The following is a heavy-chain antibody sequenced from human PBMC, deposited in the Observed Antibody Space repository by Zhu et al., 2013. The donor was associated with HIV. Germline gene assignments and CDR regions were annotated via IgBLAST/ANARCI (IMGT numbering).Heavy chain of an antibody. D-gene: IGHD3-3*02. CDR2: INPSGGST. CDR3: ARAGSCSTSTCIYYYYYYYMDV. CDR1: RFTLTNYH. Sequence: QVQLVQSGAEVKKPGASVTISCKALRFTLTNYHLHWVRQAPGQRPEWIGMINPSGGSTSYARRFKDRVTMTRDTSTSIVYMELSSLRSDDTAVYYCARAGSCSTSTCIYYYYYYYMDVWGKGTTVTVSS. J-gene: IGHJ6*03. V-gene: IGHV1-46*01.